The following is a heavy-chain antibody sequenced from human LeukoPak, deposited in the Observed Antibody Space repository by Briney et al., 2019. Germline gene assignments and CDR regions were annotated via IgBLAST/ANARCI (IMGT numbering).Heavy chain of an antibody. V-gene: IGHV3-23*01. Sequence: PGGSLRLSCAASGFSLSSYGMSWVRQAPGKGLEWVSGISGNGVSTYYRDSVKGRFTISRDNSKNTLYLQMNSLRAEDTAVYYCAKFPLGPYGDFVRHDYWGQGTLVTVSS. CDR3: AKFPLGPYGDFVRHDY. J-gene: IGHJ4*02. CDR2: ISGNGVST. CDR1: GFSLSSYG. D-gene: IGHD4-17*01.